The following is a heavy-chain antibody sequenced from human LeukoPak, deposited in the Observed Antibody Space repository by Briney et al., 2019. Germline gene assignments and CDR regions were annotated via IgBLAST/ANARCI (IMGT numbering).Heavy chain of an antibody. CDR3: ARDLYSQY. CDR1: GFTLSAHW. CDR2: IKEDGSEK. Sequence: GGSLRLSCAVSGFTLSAHWMSWVRQAPGKGLEWVANIKEDGSEKYYVDSVKGRFTISRDIAKNSLYLQMNSLRAEDTAVYYCARDLYSQYWGQGTLVTVSS. J-gene: IGHJ4*02. V-gene: IGHV3-7*01. D-gene: IGHD2-21*01.